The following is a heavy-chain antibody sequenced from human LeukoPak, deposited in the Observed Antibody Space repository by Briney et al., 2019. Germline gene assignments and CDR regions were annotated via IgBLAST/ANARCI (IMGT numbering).Heavy chain of an antibody. CDR1: GFTFSSYA. Sequence: GGSLRLSCAASGFTFSSYAMSWVRQAPGKGLEWVSAISGSGDNTYYADSVKGRFTISRDNSKNTLFLQMNSLRAEDTAIYYCAKGGAARFDYWGQGTLVTVSS. CDR2: ISGSGDNT. J-gene: IGHJ4*02. CDR3: AKGGAARFDY. D-gene: IGHD5-18*01. V-gene: IGHV3-23*01.